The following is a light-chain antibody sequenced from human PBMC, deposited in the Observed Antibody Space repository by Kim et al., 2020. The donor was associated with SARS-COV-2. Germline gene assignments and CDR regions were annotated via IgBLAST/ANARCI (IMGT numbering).Light chain of an antibody. CDR2: INSDGSH. V-gene: IGLV4-69*02. J-gene: IGLJ2*01. Sequence: IAWHQQQPEKGPRFLMKINSDGSHNKGDGIPGRFSGSSSGAERYLTISSLQSEDEAEYYCQTWGTNMGIFGGGTQLTVL. CDR3: QTWGTNMGI.